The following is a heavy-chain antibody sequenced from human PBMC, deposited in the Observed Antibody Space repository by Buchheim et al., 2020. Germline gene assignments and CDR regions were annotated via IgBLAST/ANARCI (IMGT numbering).Heavy chain of an antibody. J-gene: IGHJ4*02. V-gene: IGHV3-30*18. D-gene: IGHD2-21*01. CDR1: GFTFSSYG. CDR2: ISYDGSNK. Sequence: QVQLVESGGGVVQPGRSLRLSCAASGFTFSSYGMHWVRQAPGKGLEWVAVISYDGSNKYYADSVKGRFTISRDNSKNTLYLQMNSLRAEDTAVYYCAKGREFPYYFDYWGQGTL. CDR3: AKGREFPYYFDY.